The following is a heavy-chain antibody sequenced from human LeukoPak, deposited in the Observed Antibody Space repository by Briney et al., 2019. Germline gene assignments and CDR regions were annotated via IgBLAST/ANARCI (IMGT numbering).Heavy chain of an antibody. Sequence: PSETLSLTCTVSGGSISSYYWSWIRQPPGKGLEWIGYIYYSGSTNYNPSLKSRVTISVDTSKNQFSLKLSSVTAADTAVYYCARGYSYQNWFDPWGQGTLVTVSS. J-gene: IGHJ5*02. CDR2: IYYSGST. D-gene: IGHD5-18*01. V-gene: IGHV4-59*01. CDR3: ARGYSYQNWFDP. CDR1: GGSISSYY.